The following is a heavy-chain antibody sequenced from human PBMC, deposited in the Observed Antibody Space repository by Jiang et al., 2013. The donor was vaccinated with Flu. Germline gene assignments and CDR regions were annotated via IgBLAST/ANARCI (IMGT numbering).Heavy chain of an antibody. CDR3: ARERESIYNDYVWGSYPSHFAFDI. D-gene: IGHD3-16*01. V-gene: IGHV6-1*01. Sequence: TLSLTCAISGDSVSSNSAAWNWIRQSPSRGLEWLGRTYYRSKWYNDYAVSVKSRITINPDTSKNQFSLQLNSVTPEDTAVYYCARERESIYNDYVWGSYPSHFAFDIWGQGTMVTVSS. CDR2: TYYRSKWYN. J-gene: IGHJ3*02. CDR1: GDSVSSNSAA.